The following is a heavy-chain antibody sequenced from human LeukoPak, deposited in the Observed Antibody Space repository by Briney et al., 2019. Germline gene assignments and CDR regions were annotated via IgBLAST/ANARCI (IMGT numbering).Heavy chain of an antibody. D-gene: IGHD3-3*01. CDR3: ARXXRFLEWLLSDYFDY. CDR1: GGSISSYY. Sequence: PSETLSLTCTVSGGSISSYYWSWIRQPAGKGLEWIGRIYTSGSTNYNPSLKSRVTMSVDTSKNQFSLKLSSVTAADTAVYYCARXXRFLEWLLSDYFDYWGQGTLVTVSS. J-gene: IGHJ4*02. CDR2: IYTSGST. V-gene: IGHV4-4*07.